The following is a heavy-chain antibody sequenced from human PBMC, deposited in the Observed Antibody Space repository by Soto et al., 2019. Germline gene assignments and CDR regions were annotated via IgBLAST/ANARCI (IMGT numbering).Heavy chain of an antibody. V-gene: IGHV4-4*02. CDR2: IYHSGST. J-gene: IGHJ4*02. Sequence: QVQLQESGPGLVKPSGTLSLTCAVSGGSISSSNWWSWVRQSPWKGLEWIGEIYHSGSTNYKPSLKSRVTMSVDKSKNQFSLNLNSVTAADTAVYYCAREASNNSPCYFDYWGQGTLVNVSS. D-gene: IGHD1-1*01. CDR3: AREASNNSPCYFDY. CDR1: GGSISSSNW.